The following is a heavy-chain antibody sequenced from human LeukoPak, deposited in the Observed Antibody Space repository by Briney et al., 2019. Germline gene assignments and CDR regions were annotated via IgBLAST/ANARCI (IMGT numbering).Heavy chain of an antibody. D-gene: IGHD3-22*01. CDR2: IYTSGTT. J-gene: IGHJ1*01. CDR1: GGSISSSY. V-gene: IGHV4-4*07. CDR3: ARDSGHDSSGYYWGYFQH. Sequence: SETLSLTCTVSGGSISSSYWIWIRQPAGKGLEWIGRIYTSGTTNYNPSLQSRVTMSVDTSKNQFSLKLTSVTAADTAVYYCARDSGHDSSGYYWGYFQHWGQGTLVTVSS.